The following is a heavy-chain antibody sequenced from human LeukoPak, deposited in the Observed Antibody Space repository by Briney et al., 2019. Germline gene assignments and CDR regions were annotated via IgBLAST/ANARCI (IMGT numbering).Heavy chain of an antibody. CDR1: GGSISSSNW. D-gene: IGHD6-19*01. CDR2: IYHSGST. J-gene: IGHJ5*02. V-gene: IGHV4-4*02. Sequence: SGTLSLTCAVSGGSISSSNWWSWVRQPPGKGLEWIGEIYHSGSTNYNPSLKSRVTISVDKSKNQFSLKLSSVTAADTAVYYCARAVIAVAEWPSYWFDPWGQGTLVTVSS. CDR3: ARAVIAVAEWPSYWFDP.